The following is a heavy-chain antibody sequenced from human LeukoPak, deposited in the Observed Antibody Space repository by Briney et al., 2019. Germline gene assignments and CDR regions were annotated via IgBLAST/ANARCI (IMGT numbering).Heavy chain of an antibody. J-gene: IGHJ4*02. Sequence: GGSLRLSCAASGFTFSSYSMNWVRQAPGKGLEWASYISSSSSTIYYADSVKGRFTISRDNAKNSLYLQMNSLRAEDTAVYYCASLGYSGYDLFDYWGQGTLVTVSS. D-gene: IGHD5-12*01. CDR3: ASLGYSGYDLFDY. V-gene: IGHV3-48*01. CDR2: ISSSSSTI. CDR1: GFTFSSYS.